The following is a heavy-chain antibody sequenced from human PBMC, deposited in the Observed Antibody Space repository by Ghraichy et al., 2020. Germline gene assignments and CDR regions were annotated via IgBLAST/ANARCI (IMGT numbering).Heavy chain of an antibody. V-gene: IGHV1-69*13. CDR2: IIIPIYGTA. D-gene: IGHD2-2*01. Sequence: SSVKVSYKASGGTFKNYALSWVRQAPGQGLEWMGGIIIPIYGTATYAEKFQGRVFITADESTNTGYMELSSLTSDDTAVFYCATGYCGSSGCYSGWGYHFDNWGQGTLVTVSS. J-gene: IGHJ4*02. CDR3: ATGYCGSSGCYSGWGYHFDN. CDR1: GGTFKNYA.